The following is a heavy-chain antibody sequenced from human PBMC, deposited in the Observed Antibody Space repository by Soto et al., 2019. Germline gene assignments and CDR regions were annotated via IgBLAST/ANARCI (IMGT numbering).Heavy chain of an antibody. CDR3: ARDIEEAIFGVVISYYYYGMDV. D-gene: IGHD3-3*01. J-gene: IGHJ6*02. CDR1: GYTFTSYG. Sequence: GASVKVSCKASGYTFTSYGISWVRQAPGQGLEWMGWISAYNGNTNYAQKLQGRVTMTTDTSTSTAYMELRSLRSDDTAVYYCARDIEEAIFGVVISYYYYGMDVWGQGTTVTVSS. V-gene: IGHV1-18*01. CDR2: ISAYNGNT.